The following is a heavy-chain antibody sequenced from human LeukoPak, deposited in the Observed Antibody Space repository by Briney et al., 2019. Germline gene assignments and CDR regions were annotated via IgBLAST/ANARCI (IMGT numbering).Heavy chain of an antibody. CDR2: IKKDGSQK. CDR1: GFTFSDKW. D-gene: IGHD1-26*01. V-gene: IGHV3-7*03. CDR3: ARVGWELLNLHFDP. J-gene: IGHJ5*02. Sequence: GGSLRLSCVASGFTFSDKWMSWVRQAPGKGPEWVASIKKDGSQKYYVDSVKGRFTIFRDNAQNSLYLQMNSLRVEDTAIYSCARVGWELLNLHFDPWGQGTLVTVSS.